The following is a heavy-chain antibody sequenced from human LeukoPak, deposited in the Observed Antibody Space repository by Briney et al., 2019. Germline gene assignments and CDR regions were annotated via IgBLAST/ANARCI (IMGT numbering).Heavy chain of an antibody. Sequence: GGSLRLSCSASGFSFHDYTMHWVRQAPGKGLEWVSSIFWDSSKVAYADSVKGRFTISRDNAQNFLYLQMNSLRDEDMALYYCARVQYSRMSKGAFDLWGQGTLVIVSS. CDR1: GFSFHDYT. CDR2: IFWDSSKV. CDR3: ARVQYSRMSKGAFDL. V-gene: IGHV3-9*03. J-gene: IGHJ4*03. D-gene: IGHD6-6*01.